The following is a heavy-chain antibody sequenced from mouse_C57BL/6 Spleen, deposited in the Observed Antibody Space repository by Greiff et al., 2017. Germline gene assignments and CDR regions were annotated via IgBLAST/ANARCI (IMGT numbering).Heavy chain of an antibody. V-gene: IGHV2-9-1*01. Sequence: VQVVESGPGLVAPSQSLSITCTVSGFSFTSYSISWVRQPPGKGLEWIGVIWPGGGTNYNSALNSSLSICEDNSKTHVFLKMKRLQTDDKARDYCARKGEVVALDAMDYWGQGTSVTVSS. CDR3: ARKGEVVALDAMDY. D-gene: IGHD1-1*01. CDR2: IWPGGGT. J-gene: IGHJ4*01. CDR1: GFSFTSYS.